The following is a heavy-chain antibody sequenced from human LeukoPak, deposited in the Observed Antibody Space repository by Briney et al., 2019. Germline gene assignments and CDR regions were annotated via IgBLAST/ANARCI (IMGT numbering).Heavy chain of an antibody. Sequence: PGRSLSLSCTASGFTFRDHAMSWVRQAPGKGLEWVGFIRSKTYRGAAEYATSLEGRFTISRDDSKGIAYLQANSLKTEDTAAYYCTSIYDTSAYYHSGIDYWGQGTLVTVSS. D-gene: IGHD3-22*01. CDR1: GFTFRDHA. CDR2: IRSKTYRGAA. CDR3: TSIYDTSAYYHSGIDY. J-gene: IGHJ4*02. V-gene: IGHV3-49*04.